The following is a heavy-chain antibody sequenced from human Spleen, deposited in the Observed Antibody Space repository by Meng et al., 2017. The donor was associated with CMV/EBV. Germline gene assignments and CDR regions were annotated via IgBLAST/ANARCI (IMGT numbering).Heavy chain of an antibody. CDR2: INPSNGVT. CDR1: GYSFTGYF. Sequence: YFKASGYSFTGYFIHWVRQAPGQGREWMGWINPSNGVTNFVREFQGRVTLTRDTSITTTYMELSGLRSDDTAVYYCARAPLSGFDYWGQGTLVTVSS. V-gene: IGHV1-2*02. CDR3: ARAPLSGFDY. D-gene: IGHD3-10*01. J-gene: IGHJ4*02.